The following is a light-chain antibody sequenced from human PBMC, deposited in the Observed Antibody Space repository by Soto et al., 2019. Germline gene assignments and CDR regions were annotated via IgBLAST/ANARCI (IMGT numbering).Light chain of an antibody. J-gene: IGKJ1*01. CDR2: DTS. CDR3: QQYVHWPPGA. V-gene: IGKV3-15*01. CDR1: QSVSSS. Sequence: DIVVTQSPATLSVSPGERVSLSCRARQSVSSSLAWYQQRPGQAPRLLIYDTSTRAAGIAAMFSGSGSGTEFTLTISSLQSEDSAVYYCQQYVHWPPGAFGQGTKVDIK.